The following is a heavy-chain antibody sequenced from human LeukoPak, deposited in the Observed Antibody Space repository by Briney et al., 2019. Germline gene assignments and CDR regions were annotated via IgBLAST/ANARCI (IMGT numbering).Heavy chain of an antibody. V-gene: IGHV3-23*01. D-gene: IGHD6-19*01. J-gene: IGHJ4*02. CDR2: ISGSGGST. Sequence: GGSLRLSCAASGFTFSNYAMSWVRQAPGKGLEWVSVISGSGGSTYYADSVKGRFTISRDSSKNTLYFQMNSLRAEDTAVYHCAKATSSGWYYFDDWGQGTLVTVSS. CDR3: AKATSSGWYYFDD. CDR1: GFTFSNYA.